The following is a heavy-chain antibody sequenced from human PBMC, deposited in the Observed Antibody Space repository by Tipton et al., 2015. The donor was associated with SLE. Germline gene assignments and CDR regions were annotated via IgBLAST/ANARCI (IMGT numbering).Heavy chain of an antibody. CDR2: INHSGGT. CDR3: ARGGLYWLD. CDR1: GGSFSGYY. J-gene: IGHJ4*02. D-gene: IGHD2-8*02. Sequence: TLSLTCAVYGGSFSGYYWSWIRQPPGKGLEWIGEINHSGGTNYNPSLKSRVTISVDTTKNQFSLKLSSVTAADTAVYYCARGGLYWLDWGQGTLVTVSS. V-gene: IGHV4-34*01.